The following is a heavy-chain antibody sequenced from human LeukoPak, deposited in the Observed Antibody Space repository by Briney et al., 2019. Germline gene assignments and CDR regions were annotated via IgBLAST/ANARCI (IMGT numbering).Heavy chain of an antibody. J-gene: IGHJ4*02. CDR1: GGSFSGYY. V-gene: IGHV4-34*01. CDR3: ARRVYYYGSKIDY. CDR2: INHSGST. D-gene: IGHD3-10*01. Sequence: PSETLSLICAVYGGSFSGYYWSWIRQPPGKGLEWIGEINHSGSTNYNPSLKSRVTISVDTSKNQFSLKLSSVTAADTAVYYCARRVYYYGSKIDYWGQGTLVTVSS.